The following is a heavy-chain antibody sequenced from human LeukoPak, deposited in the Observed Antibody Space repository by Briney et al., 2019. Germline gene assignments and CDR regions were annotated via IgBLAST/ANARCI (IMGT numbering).Heavy chain of an antibody. V-gene: IGHV3-15*01. Sequence: KPGGSLRLSRAASGFTFSNAWMSWVRQAPGKGLEWVGRIKSKTDGGTTDYAPPVKGRLPITKDDSKNTMYLQMNSLKSEESAVYYCTTEAGSIDYWGQGTLVTVSS. J-gene: IGHJ4*02. D-gene: IGHD6-13*01. CDR2: IKSKTDGGTT. CDR1: GFTFSNAW. CDR3: TTEAGSIDY.